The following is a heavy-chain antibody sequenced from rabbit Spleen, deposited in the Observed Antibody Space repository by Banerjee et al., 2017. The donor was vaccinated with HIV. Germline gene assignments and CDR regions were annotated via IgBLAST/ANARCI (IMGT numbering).Heavy chain of an antibody. CDR1: GLDFSSSYW. CDR2: IYAGSSGTT. CDR3: ARDTGSSFSTYGMDL. J-gene: IGHJ6*01. V-gene: IGHV1S45*01. D-gene: IGHD8-1*01. Sequence: EESGGGLVQPEGSLTLTCTASGLDFSSSYWICWVRQAPGKGLEWIACIYAGSSGTTYYASGAKGRFTISKTSSTTVTLQMTSLTAADMATYFCARDTGSSFSTYGMDLWGQGTLVTVS.